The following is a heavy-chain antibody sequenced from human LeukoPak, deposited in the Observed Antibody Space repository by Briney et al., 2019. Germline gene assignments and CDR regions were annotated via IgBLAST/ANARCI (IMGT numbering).Heavy chain of an antibody. D-gene: IGHD3-10*01. V-gene: IGHV4-34*01. CDR2: INHSGST. CDR1: GGSFSGYY. J-gene: IGHJ4*02. CDR3: ARWGYYGSGSYFWLFDY. Sequence: ETLSLTCAVYGGSFSGYYWSWIRQPPGKGLEWIGEINHSGSTNYNPSLKSRVTISVDTSKNQFSLKLSSVTAADTAVYYCARWGYYGSGSYFWLFDYWGQGTLVTVSS.